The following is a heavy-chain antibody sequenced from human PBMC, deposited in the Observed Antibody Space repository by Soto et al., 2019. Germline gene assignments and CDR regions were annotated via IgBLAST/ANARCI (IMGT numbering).Heavy chain of an antibody. CDR1: GFTFSSYS. CDR2: ISSSSSYI. Sequence: EVQLVESGGGLVKPGGSLRLSCAASGFTFSSYSMNWVRQAPGKGLEWVSSISSSSSYIYYADSVKGRFTISRDNAKNSLYLQLNSLRAEDTAVYYCARATTVVGFDYWGQGTLVTVSS. V-gene: IGHV3-21*01. J-gene: IGHJ4*02. D-gene: IGHD4-17*01. CDR3: ARATTVVGFDY.